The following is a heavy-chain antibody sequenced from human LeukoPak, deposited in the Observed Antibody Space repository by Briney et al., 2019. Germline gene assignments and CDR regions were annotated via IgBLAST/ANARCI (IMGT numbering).Heavy chain of an antibody. CDR2: ISSSSSSYI. J-gene: IGHJ4*02. Sequence: GGSLRLSCAASGFTFSSYSMNWVRQAPGKGLEWVSSISSSSSSYIYYADSVKGRFTISRDNAKNSLYLQMNSLRAEDTAVYYCARETWELPNDYWGQGTLVTVSS. V-gene: IGHV3-21*01. D-gene: IGHD1-26*01. CDR1: GFTFSSYS. CDR3: ARETWELPNDY.